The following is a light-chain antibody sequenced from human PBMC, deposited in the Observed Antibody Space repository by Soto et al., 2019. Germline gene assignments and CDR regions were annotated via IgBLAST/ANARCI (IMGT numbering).Light chain of an antibody. CDR3: QQRSNWPSVT. J-gene: IGKJ2*01. CDR2: DAS. Sequence: IVLTQSPVTLSLSPGERATLSCRASQSVSSYLAWYQQKPGQAPRLLIYDASNRATGIPARFSGSGSGTDFTLTISSLEPEDFAVYYCQQRSNWPSVTFGQGTKLEIK. V-gene: IGKV3-11*01. CDR1: QSVSSY.